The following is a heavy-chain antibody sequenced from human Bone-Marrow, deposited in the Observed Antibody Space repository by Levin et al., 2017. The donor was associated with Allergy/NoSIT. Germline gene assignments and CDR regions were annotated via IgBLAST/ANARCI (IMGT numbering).Heavy chain of an antibody. D-gene: IGHD6-19*01. Sequence: GESLKISCAASGFTFSSYAMSWVRQAPGKGLEWVSSISGSGTITHYAESVKGRFTISRDISKNMLHMQMNSLRAEDTAIYFCAKEGLAVAGYYFGSWGQGTLVTVSS. V-gene: IGHV3-23*01. CDR1: GFTFSSYA. CDR3: AKEGLAVAGYYFGS. J-gene: IGHJ4*02. CDR2: ISGSGTIT.